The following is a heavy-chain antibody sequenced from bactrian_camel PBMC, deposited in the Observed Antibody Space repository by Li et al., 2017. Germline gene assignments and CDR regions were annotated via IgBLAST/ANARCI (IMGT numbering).Heavy chain of an antibody. CDR1: GKTDSSSYC. J-gene: IGHJ4*01. Sequence: QLVESGGGPVQAGGSLRLSCAASGKTDSSSYCKAWFRQAPGKEREGVAAIDNSGSTTYIDSVKGRFTISRDDSKDTLYLQMSNLKIEDTAVYYCALGSSRQATMTARGKGTQVTVS. CDR2: IDNSGST. V-gene: IGHV3S53*01. D-gene: IGHD3*01.